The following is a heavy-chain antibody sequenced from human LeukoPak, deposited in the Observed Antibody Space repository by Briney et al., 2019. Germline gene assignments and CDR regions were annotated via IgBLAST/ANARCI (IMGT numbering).Heavy chain of an antibody. V-gene: IGHV1-18*01. CDR2: ISAFNGNT. J-gene: IGHJ4*02. CDR3: ARDRAKWELVPFDY. Sequence: GASVKVSCKASGYIYNNYGISWVRQAPGQGLEWMGWISAFNGNTHYAQNVQGRVTMTTDTSTSTAYMELRSLRSDDTAVYYCARDRAKWELVPFDYWGQGTLVTVSS. CDR1: GYIYNNYG. D-gene: IGHD1-26*01.